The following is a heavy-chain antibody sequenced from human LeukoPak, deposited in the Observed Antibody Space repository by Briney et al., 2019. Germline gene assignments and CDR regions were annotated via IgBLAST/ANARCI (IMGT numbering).Heavy chain of an antibody. CDR2: MNPNSGNT. J-gene: IGHJ5*02. V-gene: IGHV1-8*03. CDR1: GYTFTSYD. Sequence: ASVKVSCKASGYTFTSYDINWVRQATGQGLEWMGWMNPNSGNTGYAQKFQGRVTITRNTSISTAYMELSSLRSEDTAVYYCARVFSSWRPDNWFDPWGQGTLVTVSS. D-gene: IGHD6-13*01. CDR3: ARVFSSWRPDNWFDP.